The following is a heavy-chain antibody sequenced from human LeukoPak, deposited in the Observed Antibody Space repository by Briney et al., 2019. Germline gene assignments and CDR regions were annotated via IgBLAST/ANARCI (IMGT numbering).Heavy chain of an antibody. CDR1: GGSFSGYY. CDR2: INHSGST. D-gene: IGHD6-13*01. CDR3: ARSAASDAFDI. J-gene: IGHJ3*02. V-gene: IGHV4-34*01. Sequence: SETLSLTCAVYGGSFSGYYWSWIRQPPGKGLEWIGEINHSGSTNYNPSLKSRVTISVDTSKNQFSLKLSSVTAADTAVYYCARSAASDAFDIWGQGTMVTVSS.